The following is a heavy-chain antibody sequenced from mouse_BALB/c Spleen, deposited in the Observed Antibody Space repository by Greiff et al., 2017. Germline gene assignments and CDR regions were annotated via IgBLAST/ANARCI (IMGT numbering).Heavy chain of an antibody. V-gene: IGHV5-9-4*01. Sequence: EVKLVESGGGLVKPGGSLKLSCAASGFTFSSYAMSWVRQSPEKRLAWVAEISSGGSYTYYPDTVTGRFTISRDNAKNTLYLEMSSLRSEDTAMYYCARDKKIFAYWGQGTLVTVSA. J-gene: IGHJ3*01. CDR2: ISSGGSYT. CDR1: GFTFSSYA. CDR3: ARDKKIFAY.